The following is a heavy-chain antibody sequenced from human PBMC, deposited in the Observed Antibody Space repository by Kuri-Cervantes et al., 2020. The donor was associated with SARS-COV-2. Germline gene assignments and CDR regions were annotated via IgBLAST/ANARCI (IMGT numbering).Heavy chain of an antibody. CDR2: INPNSGGT. Sequence: ASVKVSCKASGYTFTGYYMHWVRQAPGQGLEWMGWINPNSGGTNYAQKFQGWVTMTRDTSISTAYMELSRLRSDDTAVYYCARSTSGRIWWELSRAFDIWGQGTTVTVSS. V-gene: IGHV1-2*04. J-gene: IGHJ3*02. CDR1: GYTFTGYY. CDR3: ARSTSGRIWWELSRAFDI. D-gene: IGHD1-26*01.